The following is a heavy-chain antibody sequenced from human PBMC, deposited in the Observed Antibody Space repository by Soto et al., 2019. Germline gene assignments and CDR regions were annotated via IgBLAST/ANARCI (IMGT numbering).Heavy chain of an antibody. CDR1: GGSISSGGYY. CDR2: IYYSGST. V-gene: IGHV4-31*03. J-gene: IGHJ6*03. D-gene: IGHD4-4*01. Sequence: QVQLQESGPGLVKPSQTLSLTCTVSGGSISSGGYYWSWFRQHPGKGLEWIGYIYYSGSTYYNPSLKSRVTISVDTSKNQFSLKLSSVTAADTAVYYCARDRYSNYSGWYYYYMDVWGKGTTVTVSS. CDR3: ARDRYSNYSGWYYYYMDV.